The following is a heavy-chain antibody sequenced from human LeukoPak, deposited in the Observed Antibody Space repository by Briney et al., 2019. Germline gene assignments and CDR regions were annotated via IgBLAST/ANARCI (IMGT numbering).Heavy chain of an antibody. J-gene: IGHJ4*02. CDR1: GFTFSDYY. CDR3: AREPTYTNSWYTTCDY. Sequence: GGSLRLSCAASGFTFSDYYMSWIRQAPGKGLEWVSYISSSGTNIYYADSVKGRFTISRDNAKSSLYLQMSSLRAEDTAVYYCAREPTYTNSWYTTCDYWGQGTLVTVSS. CDR2: ISSSGTNI. D-gene: IGHD6-19*01. V-gene: IGHV3-11*04.